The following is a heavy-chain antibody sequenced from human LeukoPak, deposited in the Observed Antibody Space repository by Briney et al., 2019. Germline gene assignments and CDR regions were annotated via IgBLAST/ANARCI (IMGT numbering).Heavy chain of an antibody. CDR2: IKEDGTEK. J-gene: IGHJ4*02. CDR3: ARGRWRDY. V-gene: IGHV3-7*01. D-gene: IGHD5-24*01. CDR1: GFTFSAYW. Sequence: GGSLRLACAASGFTFSAYWMTWVRQAPGKGLEWVTNIKEDGTEKHYVDSVKGGFNNYRHNVQQRLYLEMNSLRVQDTAVYYCARGRWRDYWRQGTQVSVSS.